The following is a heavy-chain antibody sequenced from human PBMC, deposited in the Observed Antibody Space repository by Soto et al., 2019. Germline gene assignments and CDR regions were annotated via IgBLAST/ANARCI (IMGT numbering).Heavy chain of an antibody. V-gene: IGHV4-59*01. CDR1: GGSISSYY. CDR2: IYYSGST. D-gene: IGHD6-6*01. Sequence: SETLSLTCTVSGGSISSYYWSWIRQPPGKGLEWIGYIYYSGSTNYNPSLKSRVTISVDTSKNQFSLKLSSVTAADTAVYYCARCKYSSYGTTDSDAFDIWGQGKMVTVSS. J-gene: IGHJ3*02. CDR3: ARCKYSSYGTTDSDAFDI.